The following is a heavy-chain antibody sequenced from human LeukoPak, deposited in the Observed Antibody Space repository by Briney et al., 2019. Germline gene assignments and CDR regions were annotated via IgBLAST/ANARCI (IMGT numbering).Heavy chain of an antibody. J-gene: IGHJ4*02. CDR1: VGSITSGGYF. V-gene: IGHV4-31*03. D-gene: IGHD2-21*01. Sequence: SETLSLTCTVSVGSITSGGYFWPWIPQRPGEGLEWIGDISYYGPPFYNPSFRSRLTISRDTPRNQFSLNLSSVTAADTALYYCARYYCGTSYCPGVDYWGQGALVTVSS. CDR3: ARYYCGTSYCPGVDY. CDR2: ISYYGPP.